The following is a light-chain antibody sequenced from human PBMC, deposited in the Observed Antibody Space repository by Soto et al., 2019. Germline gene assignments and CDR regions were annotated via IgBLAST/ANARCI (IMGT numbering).Light chain of an antibody. J-gene: IGKJ4*01. CDR3: QQFNSYPLT. Sequence: AIQLTQSPSSLSASVGDRVTITCRASQGISRALAWYQQKTGKAPDLLVSDASNLESGVPSRFSGSGSGTDFTLTISSLQPEDFATYYCQQFNSYPLTFDGGTKVEI. CDR1: QGISRA. V-gene: IGKV1-13*02. CDR2: DAS.